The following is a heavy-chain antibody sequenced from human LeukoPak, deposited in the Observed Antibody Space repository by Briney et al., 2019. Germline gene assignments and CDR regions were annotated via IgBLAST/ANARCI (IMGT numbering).Heavy chain of an antibody. J-gene: IGHJ4*02. V-gene: IGHV4-31*03. CDR3: ARGDDYGGKILDY. CDR2: IYYSGST. D-gene: IGHD4-23*01. CDR1: GGSISSGGYY. Sequence: PSETLSLTCTVSGGSISSGGYYWRWIRQHPGKGLEWIGYIYYSGSTYYNPSLKSRVTISVDTSKNQFSLKLSSVTAADTAVCYCARGDDYGGKILDYWGQGTLVTVSS.